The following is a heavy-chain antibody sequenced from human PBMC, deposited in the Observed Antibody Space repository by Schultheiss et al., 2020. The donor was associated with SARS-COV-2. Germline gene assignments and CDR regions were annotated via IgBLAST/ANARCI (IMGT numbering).Heavy chain of an antibody. J-gene: IGHJ6*03. V-gene: IGHV1-46*01. CDR2: INPSGGST. CDR3: ATCFNHPSSGTSLTDYYYYMDV. Sequence: ASVKVSCKASGYTFTSYGISWVRQAPGQGLEWMGIINPSGGSTSYAQKFQGRVTMTRDTSTSTVYMELSSLRSEDTAVYYCATCFNHPSSGTSLTDYYYYMDVWGKGTTVTVSS. D-gene: IGHD1-1*01. CDR1: GYTFTSYG.